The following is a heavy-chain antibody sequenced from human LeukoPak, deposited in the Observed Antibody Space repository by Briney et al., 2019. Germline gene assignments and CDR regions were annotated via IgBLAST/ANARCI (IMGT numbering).Heavy chain of an antibody. CDR3: ARGGYCSGGSCLNWFDP. D-gene: IGHD2-15*01. CDR2: INTNTGNP. Sequence: ASVKVSCKALGYTFSDYGISWVRQTPGQGLEWMGWINTNTGNPTYAQGFTGRFVFYLDTSVSTAYLQMSSLKAEDTAVYYCARGGYCSGGSCLNWFDPWGQGTLVTVSS. J-gene: IGHJ5*02. V-gene: IGHV7-4-1*02. CDR1: GYTFSDYG.